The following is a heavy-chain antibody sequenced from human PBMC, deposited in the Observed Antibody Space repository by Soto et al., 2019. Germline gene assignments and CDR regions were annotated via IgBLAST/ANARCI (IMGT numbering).Heavy chain of an antibody. Sequence: SLRLSCAASGFTFSSYAMSWVRQAPGKGLEWVSAISGSGGSTYYADSVKGRFTIPRDNSKNTLYLQMNSLRAEDTAVYYCAKKVGATPKWFDPWGQGTLVTVSS. CDR1: GFTFSSYA. V-gene: IGHV3-23*01. J-gene: IGHJ5*02. D-gene: IGHD1-26*01. CDR2: ISGSGGST. CDR3: AKKVGATPKWFDP.